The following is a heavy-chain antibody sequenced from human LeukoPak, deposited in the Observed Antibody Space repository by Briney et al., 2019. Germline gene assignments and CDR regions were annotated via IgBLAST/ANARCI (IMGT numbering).Heavy chain of an antibody. CDR2: ISYDGSNK. CDR1: GFTFSSYG. CDR3: AKGQTYSSSSPENY. V-gene: IGHV3-30*18. D-gene: IGHD6-6*01. J-gene: IGHJ4*02. Sequence: GRSLRLSCAASGFTFSSYGMHWVRQAPGKGLEWVAVISYDGSNKYYADSVKGRFTISRDNSKNTLYLQMNSLRAEDTAVYYCAKGQTYSSSSPENYWGQGTLVTVSP.